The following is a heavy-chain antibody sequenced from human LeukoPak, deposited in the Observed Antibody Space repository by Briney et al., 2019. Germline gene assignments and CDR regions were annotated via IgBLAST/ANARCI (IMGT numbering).Heavy chain of an antibody. V-gene: IGHV3-11*01. CDR3: ARDGTYYYDSSGYYLDY. CDR2: ISSSGSTI. D-gene: IGHD3-22*01. Sequence: GGSLRLSCAASGFTFSDYYMSWIRQAPGKGLEWVSYISSSGSTIYYADSVKGRFTMSRADARNSLYLQMNRLRAEDTAVYYCARDGTYYYDSSGYYLDYWGQGTLVTVSS. J-gene: IGHJ4*02. CDR1: GFTFSDYY.